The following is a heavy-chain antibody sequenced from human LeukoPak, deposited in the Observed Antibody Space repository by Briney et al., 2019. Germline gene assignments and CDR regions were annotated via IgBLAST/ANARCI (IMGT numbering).Heavy chain of an antibody. CDR3: ARSGEKGYYGSGSQYYYYMDV. D-gene: IGHD3-10*01. V-gene: IGHV1-69*05. CDR2: IIPIFGTA. CDR1: GGTFSSYA. J-gene: IGHJ6*03. Sequence: SVKVSCKACGGTFSSYAISWVRQAPGQGLEWMGRIIPIFGTANYAQKFQGRVTITTDESTSTAYMELSSLRSEDTAVYYCARSGEKGYYGSGSQYYYYMDVWGKGTTVTVSS.